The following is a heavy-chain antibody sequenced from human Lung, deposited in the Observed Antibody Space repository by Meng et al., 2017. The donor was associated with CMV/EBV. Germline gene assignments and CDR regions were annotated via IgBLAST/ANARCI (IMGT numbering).Heavy chain of an antibody. J-gene: IGHJ4*02. Sequence: SXXVSXKASGGTFSSYAISWVRQAPGQGLEWMGGIIPIFGTANYAQKFQGRVTITTDESTSTAYMELSSLRSEDTAVYYCARGSSSTSWGFDYWGQGTGVTVSS. CDR3: ARGSSSTSWGFDY. D-gene: IGHD2-2*01. CDR2: IIPIFGTA. CDR1: GGTFSSYA. V-gene: IGHV1-69*05.